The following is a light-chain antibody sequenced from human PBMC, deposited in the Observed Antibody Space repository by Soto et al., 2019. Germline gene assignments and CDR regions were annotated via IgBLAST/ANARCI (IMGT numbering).Light chain of an antibody. CDR3: CSLTTSHTYV. J-gene: IGLJ1*01. Sequence: QSALTQPASVSGSPGQSITISCTGTSSDIGHYDYVSWYQQHPGQAPKLMIYHVTYRPSGVSNRYSGPKSGNSASLTISGLQADDEADYYCCSLTTSHTYVFGSGTKLTVL. V-gene: IGLV2-14*03. CDR1: SSDIGHYDY. CDR2: HVT.